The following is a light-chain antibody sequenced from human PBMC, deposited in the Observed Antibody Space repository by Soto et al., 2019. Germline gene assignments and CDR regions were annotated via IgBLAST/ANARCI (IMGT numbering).Light chain of an antibody. J-gene: IGLJ2*01. CDR3: QSTDSSGTSVV. Sequence: SYELTQPPSVSLSQGKTARITCSGDALPKQFAHWYQQKAGQAPVVLIYNDTERPSGIPERFSGARSGTTVTLTISGLQAEDEAEDYCQSTDSSGTSVVFGGGTKL. CDR1: ALPKQF. CDR2: NDT. V-gene: IGLV3-25*03.